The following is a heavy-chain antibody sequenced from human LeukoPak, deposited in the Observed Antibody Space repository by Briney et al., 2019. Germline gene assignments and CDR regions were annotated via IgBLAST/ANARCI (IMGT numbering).Heavy chain of an antibody. V-gene: IGHV3-74*01. CDR3: AKEGSGSYWRDFDY. CDR2: IKPDGSDT. D-gene: IGHD1-26*01. Sequence: GGSLRLSCGASGFTFTSHWIHWVRQAPGKGLVWVSRIKPDGSDTNYADSVKGRFTISRDNAKNTLYLQMNSLRAEDTAVYYCAKEGSGSYWRDFDYWGQGTLVTVSS. CDR1: GFTFTSHW. J-gene: IGHJ4*02.